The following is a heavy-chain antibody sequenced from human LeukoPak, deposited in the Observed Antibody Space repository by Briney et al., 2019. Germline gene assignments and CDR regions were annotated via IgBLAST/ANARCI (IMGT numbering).Heavy chain of an antibody. D-gene: IGHD7-27*01. CDR1: GGSISSGGYS. Sequence: PSQTLSLTCAVSGGSISSGGYSWSWIRQPPGKGLEWIGYIYHSGSTYYNPSLKSRVTVSVDRSKNQFSLKLSSVTAADTAVYYCARLPPWGGFDYWGQGTLVTVSS. CDR3: ARLPPWGGFDY. CDR2: IYHSGST. V-gene: IGHV4-30-2*01. J-gene: IGHJ4*02.